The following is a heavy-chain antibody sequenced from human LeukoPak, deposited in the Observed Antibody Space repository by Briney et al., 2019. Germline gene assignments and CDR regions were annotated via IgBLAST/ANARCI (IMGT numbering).Heavy chain of an antibody. CDR3: AKGKATMVRGENSYYFDY. Sequence: GGSLRLSCAASGFIFSNYAMSWVRQAPGKGLQWVSAFSGSGGRTYYTDSVKGRFTISRDNSKNTLYLQMNSLRAEDTAVYYCAKGKATMVRGENSYYFDYWGQGTLVTVSS. CDR1: GFIFSNYA. V-gene: IGHV3-23*01. D-gene: IGHD3-10*01. CDR2: FSGSGGRT. J-gene: IGHJ4*02.